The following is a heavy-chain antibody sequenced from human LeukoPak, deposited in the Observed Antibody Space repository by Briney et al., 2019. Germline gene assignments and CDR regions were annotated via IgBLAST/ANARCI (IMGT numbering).Heavy chain of an antibody. D-gene: IGHD1-14*01. J-gene: IGHJ4*02. CDR1: GGSFSGYY. CDR3: ARETPAMRSWGNRNTRPDFDY. V-gene: IGHV4-34*01. CDR2: INHSGST. Sequence: PSETLSLTCAVYGGSFSGYYWSWIRQPPGKGLEWIGEINHSGSTNYNPSLKSRVTISVDTSKNQFSLKLSSVTAADTAVYYCARETPAMRSWGNRNTRPDFDYWGQGTLVTVSS.